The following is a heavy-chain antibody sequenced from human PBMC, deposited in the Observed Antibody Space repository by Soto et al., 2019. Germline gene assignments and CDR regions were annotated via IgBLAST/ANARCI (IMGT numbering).Heavy chain of an antibody. J-gene: IGHJ6*04. D-gene: IGHD4-17*01. V-gene: IGHV3-15*07. CDR2: IKSKTDGGTT. CDR3: TTFLRGLGYGDYDVVHYYYYGMDV. CDR1: GFTFSNAW. Sequence: GGSLRLSCAASGFTFSNAWMNWVRQAPGKGLEWVGRIKSKTDGGTTDYAAPVKGRFTISRDDSKNTQYLQMNSLKTEDTAFYYCTTFLRGLGYGDYDVVHYYYYGMDVWGKGTTVTVSS.